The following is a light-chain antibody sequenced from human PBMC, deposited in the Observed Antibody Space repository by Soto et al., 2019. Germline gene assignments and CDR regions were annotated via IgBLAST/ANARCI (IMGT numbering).Light chain of an antibody. CDR1: TSNIGSNP. V-gene: IGLV1-44*01. Sequence: QSVLTQPPSASGTPGQRVTISCSGSTSNIGSNPVHWYQQFPGTAPKVLIYSNYQRPSGVPDRCSVSKSATSAALAISGLQYADDADYYCAAWDDRLSDLLFGGGTKVTVL. J-gene: IGLJ2*01. CDR3: AAWDDRLSDLL. CDR2: SNY.